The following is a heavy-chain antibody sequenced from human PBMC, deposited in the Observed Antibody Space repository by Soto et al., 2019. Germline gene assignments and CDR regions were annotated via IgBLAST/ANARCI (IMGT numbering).Heavy chain of an antibody. CDR3: ARDLNSASYYNY. D-gene: IGHD1-26*01. CDR2: ISTYNGDT. J-gene: IGHJ4*02. Sequence: QVQLVQSGAEVKKPGASVKVSCKASGYSFTSYGISWVRQAPGQGLEWMGWISTYNGDTNHAQKLQGRLTMTTDTSTITAYMALRSLRSDDTAVYFFARDLNSASYYNYWGQGTLVTVSS. CDR1: GYSFTSYG. V-gene: IGHV1-18*01.